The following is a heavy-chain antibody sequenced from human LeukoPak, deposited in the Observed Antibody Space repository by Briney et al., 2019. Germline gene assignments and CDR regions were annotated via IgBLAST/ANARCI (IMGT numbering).Heavy chain of an antibody. CDR3: ARGAYYYGMDV. V-gene: IGHV3-11*01. CDR1: GFTISDYY. D-gene: IGHD3-16*01. Sequence: GGSLRLSCAASGFTISDYYMSWIRQAPGKGLEWVSYISSGAGTIYYADSVKGRFTISRDNAKNSLYLQVNSLRAEDTAVYYCARGAYYYGMDVWGQGTTVTVSS. J-gene: IGHJ6*02. CDR2: ISSGAGTI.